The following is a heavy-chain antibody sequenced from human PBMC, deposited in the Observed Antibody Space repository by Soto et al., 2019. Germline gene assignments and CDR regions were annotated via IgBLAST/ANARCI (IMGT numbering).Heavy chain of an antibody. D-gene: IGHD2-2*01. J-gene: IGHJ5*02. CDR1: GGSISSGGSY. CDR2: ISDSGST. CDR3: ARDCPSCYDRWSDP. Sequence: SETMSLTCTVCGGSISSGGSYWTWIRQHPGKGLEWIGFISDSGSTYYNPSLKSRVTMSVDTSKNQFSLQLSSVTAADTAVYYCARDCPSCYDRWSDPWGQGILVTVSS. V-gene: IGHV4-31*03.